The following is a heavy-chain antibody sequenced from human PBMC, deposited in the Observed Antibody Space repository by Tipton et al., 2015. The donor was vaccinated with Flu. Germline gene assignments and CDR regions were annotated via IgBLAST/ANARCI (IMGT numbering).Heavy chain of an antibody. Sequence: QLVQSGAEVKKPGSSAKVSCKASGVTFSGSGIGWVRQAPGQGLEWMGQISAIIGTGNYAQKFQGRVTITADEYTTTAYMVLSNLRSEDTAIYYCARLSGYNSGYFDNWGQGTLVTVSS. J-gene: IGHJ4*02. D-gene: IGHD6-19*01. CDR1: GVTFSGSG. CDR2: ISAIIGTG. V-gene: IGHV1-69*01. CDR3: ARLSGYNSGYFDN.